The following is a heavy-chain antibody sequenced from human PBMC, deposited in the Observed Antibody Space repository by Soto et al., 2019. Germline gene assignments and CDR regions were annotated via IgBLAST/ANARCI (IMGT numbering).Heavy chain of an antibody. D-gene: IGHD4-17*01. Sequence: QVQLVEAGGGVVQPGRSLRLSCAASGFTFSSYAMHWVRQAPGKGLEWVAVISYDGSNKYYADSVKGRFTISRDNSKKTLYLQMNSLRDEDTAVYYGARDEYGDTTDIWGQGTMVTVSS. J-gene: IGHJ3*02. V-gene: IGHV3-30-3*01. CDR1: GFTFSSYA. CDR2: ISYDGSNK. CDR3: ARDEYGDTTDI.